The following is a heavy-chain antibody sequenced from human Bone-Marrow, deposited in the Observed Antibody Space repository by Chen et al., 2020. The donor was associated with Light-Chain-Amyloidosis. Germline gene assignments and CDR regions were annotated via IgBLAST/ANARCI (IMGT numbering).Heavy chain of an antibody. CDR2: IYSGGST. CDR3: ARLGSSPLVDNWFDP. Sequence: EVQLVESGGGLIQPGGSLRLSCAASGFTVSSNYMSWVRQAPGKGLEWVSVIYSGGSTYYADSVKGRFTISRDNSKNTLYLQMNSLRAEDTAVYYCARLGSSPLVDNWFDPWGQGTLVTVSS. V-gene: IGHV3-53*01. J-gene: IGHJ5*02. CDR1: GFTVSSNY. D-gene: IGHD6-6*01.